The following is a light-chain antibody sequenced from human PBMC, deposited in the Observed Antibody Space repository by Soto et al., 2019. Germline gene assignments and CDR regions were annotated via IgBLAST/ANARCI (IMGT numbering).Light chain of an antibody. CDR1: SSDIGGYDY. Sequence: QSVLTQPASVSGSPGQSITISCTGTSSDIGGYDYVSWYQQHPGKAPKLIIYDVSNWPSGLSNRFSGSKSGNTASLTISGLQAEDEADYYCSSWTTITPLRYVFGTGTKVTVL. V-gene: IGLV2-14*03. CDR2: DVS. CDR3: SSWTTITPLRYV. J-gene: IGLJ1*01.